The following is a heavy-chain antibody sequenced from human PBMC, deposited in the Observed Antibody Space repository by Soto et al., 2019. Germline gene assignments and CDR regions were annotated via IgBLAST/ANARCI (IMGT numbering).Heavy chain of an antibody. CDR2: SSSSENII. V-gene: IGHV3-11*01. Sequence: QVQLVESGGGLVKPGGSLRLSCAASGFSFSDYYMSWIRQAPGKGLEWVSYSSSSENIIDYADSVKGRFTISRDNAKNSLYMQMNSLRAEDTAVYYCARKGNLPPDYWGQGTLVTVSS. CDR3: ARKGNLPPDY. J-gene: IGHJ4*02. CDR1: GFSFSDYY.